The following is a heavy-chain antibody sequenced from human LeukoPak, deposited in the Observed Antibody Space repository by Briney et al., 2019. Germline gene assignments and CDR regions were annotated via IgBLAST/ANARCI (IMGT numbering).Heavy chain of an antibody. CDR2: INHSGST. CDR1: GVSFSGYY. CDR3: ARRRIRLAAAGTGIDY. V-gene: IGHV4-34*01. J-gene: IGHJ4*02. Sequence: SETLSLTCAVYGVSFSGYYWSWLRQPPGKGLEWLGEINHSGSTSYNPSLKSRVTISVDTSKNQFSLKLSSVTAADTAVYYCARRRIRLAAAGTGIDYWGQGTLVTVSS. D-gene: IGHD6-13*01.